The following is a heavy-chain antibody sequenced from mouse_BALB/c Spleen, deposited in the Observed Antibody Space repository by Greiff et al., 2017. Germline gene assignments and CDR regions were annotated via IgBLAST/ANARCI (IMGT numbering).Heavy chain of an antibody. Sequence: EVKVVESGPELVKPGASVKMSCKASGYTFTSYVMHWVKQKPGQGLEWIGYINPYNDGTKYNEKFKGKATLTSDKSSSTAYMELSSLTSEDSAVYYCARYWGYDGVPYWGQGTTLTVSS. CDR1: GYTFTSYV. CDR2: INPYNDGT. V-gene: IGHV1-14*01. CDR3: ARYWGYDGVPY. J-gene: IGHJ2*01. D-gene: IGHD2-2*01.